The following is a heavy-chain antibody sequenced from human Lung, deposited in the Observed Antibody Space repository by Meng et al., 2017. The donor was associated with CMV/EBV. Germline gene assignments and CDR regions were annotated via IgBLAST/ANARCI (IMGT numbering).Heavy chain of an antibody. V-gene: IGHV2-5*01. Sequence: SGPTLVXPTQTLTLTCTFSGFSLSTSGVGVGWIRQPPGKALEWLALIYWNDDKRYSPSLKSRLTITKDTSKNQVVLTMTNMDPVDTATYYCAHIRKWELTRGVDYXGRGXLVTVSS. CDR3: AHIRKWELTRGVDY. CDR1: GFSLSTSGVG. CDR2: IYWNDDK. D-gene: IGHD1-26*01. J-gene: IGHJ4*02.